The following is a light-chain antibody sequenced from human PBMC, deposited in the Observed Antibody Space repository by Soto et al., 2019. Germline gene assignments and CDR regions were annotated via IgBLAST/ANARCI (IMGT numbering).Light chain of an antibody. Sequence: IVLTQSPATLSLSPGERATLSCRASQSVSSYLAWYQQKPGQAPRLLIYDASNRATGIPARFSGSGSGTDVTLTISSLEPEDFAVYYCQQRSNWPSGTFGQGTKVEIK. CDR3: QQRSNWPSGT. CDR2: DAS. J-gene: IGKJ1*01. CDR1: QSVSSY. V-gene: IGKV3-11*01.